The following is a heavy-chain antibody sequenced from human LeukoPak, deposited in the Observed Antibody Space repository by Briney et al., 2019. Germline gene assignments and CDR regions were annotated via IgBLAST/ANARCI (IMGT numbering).Heavy chain of an antibody. J-gene: IGHJ4*02. D-gene: IGHD3-10*01. V-gene: IGHV3-23*01. CDR1: GFTFSSYA. Sequence: GGSLRLSCAASGFTFSSYAMSWVRQAPGKGLEWVSAISGSGGSTYYADSVKGRFTISRDNSKNTLYLQMNSLRAEDTAVYYCAQAQGSGSYQRFDYWGQGTLVTVSS. CDR2: ISGSGGST. CDR3: AQAQGSGSYQRFDY.